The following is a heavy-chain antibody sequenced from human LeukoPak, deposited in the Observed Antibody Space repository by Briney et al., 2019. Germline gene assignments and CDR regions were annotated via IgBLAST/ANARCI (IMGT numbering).Heavy chain of an antibody. Sequence: PGRSLRLSCAASGFTFSSYAMHWVRQAPGKGLEGVAVISYDGSNKYYADSVKGRFTISRDNSKNTLYLQMNSLRAEDTAVYYCARDIYGSGSYFSSYYYYGMDVWGKGTTVTVSS. CDR2: ISYDGSNK. D-gene: IGHD3-10*01. J-gene: IGHJ6*04. V-gene: IGHV3-30*04. CDR1: GFTFSSYA. CDR3: ARDIYGSGSYFSSYYYYGMDV.